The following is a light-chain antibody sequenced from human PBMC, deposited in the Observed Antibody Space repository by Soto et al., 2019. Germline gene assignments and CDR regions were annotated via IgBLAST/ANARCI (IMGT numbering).Light chain of an antibody. Sequence: EIVLTQSPGTLSLSPGERATLSCRASQSVNSGYLAWYQQKPGQAPRLLIYGAYRRATGITDRFSGSGSGTDFTLTISRLEPEDFAVYYCQQYGSSLITFGQGTRLEIK. V-gene: IGKV3-20*01. CDR1: QSVNSGY. CDR2: GAY. J-gene: IGKJ5*01. CDR3: QQYGSSLIT.